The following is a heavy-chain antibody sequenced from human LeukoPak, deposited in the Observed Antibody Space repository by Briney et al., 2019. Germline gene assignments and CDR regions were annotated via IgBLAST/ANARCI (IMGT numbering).Heavy chain of an antibody. Sequence: ASVKVSCKASGYIFSNFVINWVRQAPGQGLEWMEWISDYNGYTKYAQKLQDRVTMTTDTSTSTAHMELRSLRSDDTAVYYCARVSPHRKMSYGNQNWFDTWGQGTLVTVSS. CDR2: ISDYNGYT. CDR1: GYIFSNFV. CDR3: ARVSPHRKMSYGNQNWFDT. D-gene: IGHD3-16*01. J-gene: IGHJ5*02. V-gene: IGHV1-18*01.